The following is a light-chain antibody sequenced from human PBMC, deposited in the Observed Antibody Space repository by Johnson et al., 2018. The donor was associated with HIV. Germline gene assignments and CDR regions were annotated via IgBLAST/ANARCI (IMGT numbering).Light chain of an antibody. CDR1: SSNIENNF. CDR2: EDN. J-gene: IGLJ1*01. V-gene: IGLV1-51*02. CDR3: GTWDSSLSAGV. Sequence: QAVLTQPPSVSAAPGQKVTVSCSGSSSNIENNFVSWYQQLPGTAPKLLIYEDNKRPSGIPDRFSGSKSGTSATLGITGLQTGDEADYYCGTWDSSLSAGVFGTGTKVTVL.